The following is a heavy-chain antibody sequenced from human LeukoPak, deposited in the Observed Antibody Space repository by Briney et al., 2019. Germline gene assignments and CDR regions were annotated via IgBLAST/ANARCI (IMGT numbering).Heavy chain of an antibody. J-gene: IGHJ4*02. CDR1: GFTFSSYW. CDR2: IKQDGSEK. D-gene: IGHD1-7*01. Sequence: PGGSLRLSCAASGFTFSSYWMSWVRQAPGKGLEWVANIKQDGSEKYYVDSVKGRFTISRGNAKNSLYLQMNSLRAEDTAVYYCARGERYNWNYDVLYYSDYWGQGTLVTVSS. CDR3: ARGERYNWNYDVLYYSDY. V-gene: IGHV3-7*01.